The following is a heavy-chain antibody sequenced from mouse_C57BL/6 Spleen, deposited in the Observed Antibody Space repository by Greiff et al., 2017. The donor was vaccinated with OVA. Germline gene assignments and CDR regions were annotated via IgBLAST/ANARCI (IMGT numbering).Heavy chain of an antibody. CDR3: ARSMVTTKGSFAY. V-gene: IGHV1-80*01. Sequence: QVQLQQSGAELVKPGASVKISCKASGYAFSSYWMNWVQQRPGKGLEWIGQIYPGDGDTNYNGKFKGKATLTADKSSSTAYMQLSSLTSEDSAVYFCARSMVTTKGSFAYWGQGTLVTVSA. CDR2: IYPGDGDT. D-gene: IGHD2-2*01. J-gene: IGHJ3*01. CDR1: GYAFSSYW.